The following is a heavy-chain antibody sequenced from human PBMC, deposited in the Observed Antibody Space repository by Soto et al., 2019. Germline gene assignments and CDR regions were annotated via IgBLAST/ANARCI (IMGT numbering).Heavy chain of an antibody. CDR1: GGSISSGDYY. J-gene: IGHJ4*02. CDR3: ARVPSTFGGDPGGSFDY. D-gene: IGHD3-10*01. CDR2: IYYSGST. Sequence: SETLSLTCTVSGGSISSGDYYWSWIRQPPGKGLEWIGDIYYSGSTYYNPSLKSRVTISVDTSKNQFSLKLSSVTAADTAVYYCARVPSTFGGDPGGSFDYWGQGTLVTVSS. V-gene: IGHV4-30-4*01.